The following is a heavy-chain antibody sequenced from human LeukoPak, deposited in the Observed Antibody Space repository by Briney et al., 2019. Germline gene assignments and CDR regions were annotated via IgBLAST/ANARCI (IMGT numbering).Heavy chain of an antibody. D-gene: IGHD6-13*01. Sequence: ASVKVSCKASGYTFTGYFMHWVRQAPGQGLELMGWINPNSGGTNYAQKFQGRVTMTRDTSISTAYMELSRLRSDDTAVYYCARGRGDSSSWYGPHFDYWGQGTLSPSPQ. J-gene: IGHJ4*02. V-gene: IGHV1-2*02. CDR1: GYTFTGYF. CDR2: INPNSGGT. CDR3: ARGRGDSSSWYGPHFDY.